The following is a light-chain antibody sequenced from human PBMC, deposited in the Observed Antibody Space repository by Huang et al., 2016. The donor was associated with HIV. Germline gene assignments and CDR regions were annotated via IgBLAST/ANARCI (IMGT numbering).Light chain of an antibody. CDR2: GAS. CDR1: LPIGNNY. CDR3: QQYDSSPTT. J-gene: IGKJ2*01. V-gene: IGKV3-20*01. Sequence: EIVLTQSPGTLSLSSGERATLSCRASLPIGNNYLAWYQQKPGQAPNLLIYGASRRATGVPDRFSGNGSGTYFTLTISRLESEDCAVFYCQQYDSSPTTFGQGTKLEIK.